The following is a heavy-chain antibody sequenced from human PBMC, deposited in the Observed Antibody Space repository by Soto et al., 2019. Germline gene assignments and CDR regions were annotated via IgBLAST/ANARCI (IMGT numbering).Heavy chain of an antibody. CDR3: AGEGLVLVPTTVNSDYYYYAMDV. CDR2: IIPRSAKS. Sequence: GASVKVSCKASGDIFDTYTITWMRQAPGRGLEWVGGIIPRSAKSNYAQKFEGRVTITADESTSTAYMELSSLRSDDTAVYYCAGEGLVLVPTTVNSDYYYYAMDVWGQGATVTVSS. CDR1: GDIFDTYT. D-gene: IGHD2-2*01. V-gene: IGHV1-69*13. J-gene: IGHJ6*02.